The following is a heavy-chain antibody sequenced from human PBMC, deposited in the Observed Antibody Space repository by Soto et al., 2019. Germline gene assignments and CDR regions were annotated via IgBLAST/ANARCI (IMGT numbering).Heavy chain of an antibody. Sequence: NPGGSLRLSCAASGFTFSDYYMSWIRQSPGKGLEWVSYISGGGGSTISYADSVKGRFTISRDNAQNSLYLQMNSLRADDTAIYYCARVRGYYDSSGFDYWGQGALVTVSS. D-gene: IGHD3-22*01. CDR3: ARVRGYYDSSGFDY. CDR1: GFTFSDYY. J-gene: IGHJ4*02. V-gene: IGHV3-11*01. CDR2: ISGGGGSTI.